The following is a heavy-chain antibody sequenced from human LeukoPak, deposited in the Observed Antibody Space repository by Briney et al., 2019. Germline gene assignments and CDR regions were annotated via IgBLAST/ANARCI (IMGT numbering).Heavy chain of an antibody. Sequence: NPGGSLRLSCAASGFTFSNAWMSWVRQAPGKGLEWVGRIKSKTDGGTTDYAAPVKGRFTISRDDSKNTLYLQMNSLKTEDTAVYYCTKSNHSMGYFDWLSLDWFDPWGQGTLVTVSS. CDR2: IKSKTDGGTT. CDR1: GFTFSNAW. CDR3: TKSNHSMGYFDWLSLDWFDP. D-gene: IGHD3-9*01. J-gene: IGHJ5*02. V-gene: IGHV3-15*01.